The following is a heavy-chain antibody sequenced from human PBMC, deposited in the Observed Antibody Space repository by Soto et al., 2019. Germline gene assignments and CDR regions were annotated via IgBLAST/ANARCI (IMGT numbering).Heavy chain of an antibody. CDR2: IYYSGST. Sequence: PSETLSLTCTVSGGSISSGDYYWSWIRQPPGKGLEWIGYIYYSGSTYYNPSLKSRVTISVDTSKKQFSLKLSSVTAADTAVYYCAREVSYYYGMDVWGQGTTVTVSS. J-gene: IGHJ6*02. CDR3: AREVSYYYGMDV. CDR1: GGSISSGDYY. D-gene: IGHD1-20*01. V-gene: IGHV4-30-4*01.